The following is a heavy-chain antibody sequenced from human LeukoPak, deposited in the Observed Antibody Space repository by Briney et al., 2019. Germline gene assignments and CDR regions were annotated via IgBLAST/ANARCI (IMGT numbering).Heavy chain of an antibody. D-gene: IGHD6-19*01. CDR2: ISNE. CDR1: GFTFSSYG. CDR3: AKDQYVGSAAVAGDY. J-gene: IGHJ4*02. Sequence: GGSLRLSCAASGFTFSSYGIHWVRQAPGKGLEWVAHISNEDYADSVKGRFTMSRDNSENTLYLQMNSLRAGDTAVYYCAKDQYVGSAAVAGDYWGQGTLVIVSS. V-gene: IGHV3-30*18.